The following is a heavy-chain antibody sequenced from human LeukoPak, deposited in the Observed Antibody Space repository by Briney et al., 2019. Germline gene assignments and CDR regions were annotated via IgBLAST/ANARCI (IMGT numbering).Heavy chain of an antibody. V-gene: IGHV3-23*01. CDR2: ISGSGGST. Sequence: GGSVRLSCAGSGFTFSSYAMSWVRQAPGKGLEWVSAISGSGGSTYYADSVKGRFTISRDNSKNTLYLQMNSLRAEDTAVYYCAKERYYYDSSGYEELVEYFQHWGQGTLVTVSS. D-gene: IGHD3-22*01. CDR1: GFTFSSYA. J-gene: IGHJ1*01. CDR3: AKERYYYDSSGYEELVEYFQH.